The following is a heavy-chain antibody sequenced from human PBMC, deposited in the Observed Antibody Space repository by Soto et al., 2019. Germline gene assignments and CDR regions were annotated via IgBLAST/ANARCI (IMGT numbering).Heavy chain of an antibody. CDR1: GGSISSSSYY. D-gene: IGHD3-10*01. CDR2: IYYSGST. J-gene: IGHJ4*02. CDR3: ARHNYGSGSTYFDY. Sequence: SETLSLTCTVSGGSISSSSYYWGWIRQPPGKGLEWIGSIYYSGSTYYNPSLKSRVTISVDTSKNQFSLKLSSVTAADTAVYYCARHNYGSGSTYFDYWGQGTLVTVSS. V-gene: IGHV4-39*01.